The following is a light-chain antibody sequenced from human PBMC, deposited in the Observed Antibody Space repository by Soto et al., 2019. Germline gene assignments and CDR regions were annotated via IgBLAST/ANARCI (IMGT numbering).Light chain of an antibody. V-gene: IGLV2-11*01. CDR2: DVS. Sequence: QSVLTQPRSVSGSPGQSVTISCTGTSSDVGGYNYVSWYQQHPGKAPKLMIYDVSKRPSGVPDRFSGSKSGNTASLTISGLQAEDEADYYCCLYAGSYTHVFGTGTKVTVL. CDR1: SSDVGGYNY. CDR3: CLYAGSYTHV. J-gene: IGLJ1*01.